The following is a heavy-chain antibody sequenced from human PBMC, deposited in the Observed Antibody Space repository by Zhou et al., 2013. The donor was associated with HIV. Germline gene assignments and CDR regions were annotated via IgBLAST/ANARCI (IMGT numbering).Heavy chain of an antibody. CDR2: INPNSGGT. V-gene: IGHV1-2*02. J-gene: IGHJ3*02. Sequence: QVQLVQSGTEVKKPGASVKVSCKASGYTFTGYYMHWVRQAPGQGLEWMGWINPNSGGTNYAQKFQGRVTMTRDTSISTAYMELSRLRSDDTAVYYCARVHDYYDSSGYPRAFDIWGQGTMVTVSS. CDR3: ARVHDYYDSSGYPRAFDI. D-gene: IGHD3-22*01. CDR1: GYTFTGYY.